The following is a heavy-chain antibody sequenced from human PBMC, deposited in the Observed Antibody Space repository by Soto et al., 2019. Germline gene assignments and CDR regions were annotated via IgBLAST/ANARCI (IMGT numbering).Heavy chain of an antibody. D-gene: IGHD6-13*01. CDR1: GFTFSSYA. CDR3: ARVDIAAAGYFDY. CDR2: ISYDGSNK. J-gene: IGHJ4*02. Sequence: GGSLRLSCAASGFTFSSYAMHWVRQAPGKGLEWVAVISYDGSNKYYADSVKGRFTISRDNSKNTLYLQMNSLRAEDTAVYYCARVDIAAAGYFDYWGQGTLVTVSS. V-gene: IGHV3-30-3*01.